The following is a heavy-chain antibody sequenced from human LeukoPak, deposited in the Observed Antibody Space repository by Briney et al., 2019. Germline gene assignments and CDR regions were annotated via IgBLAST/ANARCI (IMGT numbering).Heavy chain of an antibody. CDR1: GFTFSGYW. V-gene: IGHV3-7*01. J-gene: IGHJ4*02. Sequence: QPGGSLRLSCAASGFTFSGYWMSWVRQAPGKGLEWVANIKQDGSEKYYVDSVKGRFTISRDNAKNSLYLQLNSLRAEDTAVYYCARSPYTSGGYGVGYWGQGTLVTVSS. D-gene: IGHD6-19*01. CDR2: IKQDGSEK. CDR3: ARSPYTSGGYGVGY.